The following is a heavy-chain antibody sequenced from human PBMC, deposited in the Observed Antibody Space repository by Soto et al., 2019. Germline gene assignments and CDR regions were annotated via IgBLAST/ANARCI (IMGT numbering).Heavy chain of an antibody. J-gene: IGHJ4*02. D-gene: IGHD3-10*01. CDR2: IWYDGSNK. CDR1: GFTFSSYG. CDR3: ARDSSGVTTYFDS. Sequence: GGSLRLSCAASGFTFSSYGMHWVRQAPGKGLEWVAVIWYDGSNKYYADSVKGRFTISRDNSKNTLYLEMNSLRAEDTAVYYCARDSSGVTTYFDSWGQGSLVTVSS. V-gene: IGHV3-33*01.